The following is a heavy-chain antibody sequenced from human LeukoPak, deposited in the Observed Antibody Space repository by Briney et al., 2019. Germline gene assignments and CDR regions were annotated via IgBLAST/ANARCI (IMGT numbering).Heavy chain of an antibody. CDR3: ARDQKYYDFWSGYSDYYGMDV. D-gene: IGHD3-3*01. CDR2: INYSGST. CDR1: GGSISSSSYY. V-gene: IGHV4-31*03. Sequence: SETLSLTCTVSGGSISSSSYYWSWIRQHPGKGLEWIGHINYSGSTYYNPSLKSRVTISVDTSKNQFSLKLSSVTAADTAVYYCARDQKYYDFWSGYSDYYGMDVWGQGTTVTVSS. J-gene: IGHJ6*02.